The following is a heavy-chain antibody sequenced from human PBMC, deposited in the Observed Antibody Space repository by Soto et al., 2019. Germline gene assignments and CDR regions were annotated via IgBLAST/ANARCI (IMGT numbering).Heavy chain of an antibody. CDR1: GFTFSSYA. CDR2: ISGSGGST. J-gene: IGHJ4*02. Sequence: PGGSLRLSCAASGFTFSSYAMSWFRQAPGKGLEWVSAISGSGGSTYYADSVKGRFTISRDNSKNTLYLQMNSLRAEDTAVYYCAKELYYYDSSGYPFDYWGQGTLVTVSS. V-gene: IGHV3-23*01. CDR3: AKELYYYDSSGYPFDY. D-gene: IGHD3-22*01.